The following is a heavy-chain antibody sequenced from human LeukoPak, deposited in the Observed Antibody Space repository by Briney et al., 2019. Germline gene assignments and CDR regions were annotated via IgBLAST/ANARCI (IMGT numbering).Heavy chain of an antibody. V-gene: IGHV1-2*02. CDR2: INPNSGDT. D-gene: IGHD6-19*01. CDR3: ARNPDEHWLDESENWYFDL. CDR1: GYTFTGYY. J-gene: IGHJ2*01. Sequence: ASVKVSCKASGYTFTGYYMHWVRQAPGQRLEWMGWINPNSGDTKPAQKFQGRVTMTRDTSISVAYMELSSLQSDDTAVYYCARNPDEHWLDESENWYFDLWGSGTLVTVSS.